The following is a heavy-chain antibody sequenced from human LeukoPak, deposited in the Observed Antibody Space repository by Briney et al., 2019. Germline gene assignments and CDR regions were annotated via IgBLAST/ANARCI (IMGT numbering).Heavy chain of an antibody. V-gene: IGHV4-4*07. J-gene: IGHJ5*02. CDR3: ARVPYNWNDVGWFDP. CDR1: GGSISSYY. Sequence: PSETLSLTCTVSGGSISSYYWSWIRQPAGKGLEWIGRIYTSGSTNYNPSLKSRVTMSVDTSKNQFSLKLSSVTAADTAAYYCARVPYNWNDVGWFDPWGQGTLVTDSS. CDR2: IYTSGST. D-gene: IGHD1-1*01.